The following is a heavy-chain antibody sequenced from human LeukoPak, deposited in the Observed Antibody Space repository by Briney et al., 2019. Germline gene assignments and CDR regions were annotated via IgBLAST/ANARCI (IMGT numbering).Heavy chain of an antibody. CDR2: IYYSGST. J-gene: IGHJ4*02. CDR3: ARAGIAAAGGDY. Sequence: SETLSLTCSVSGGSISSGGYYWSWIRQHPGKGLEWIGYIYYSGSTYYNPSLKSRVTISVDTSKNQFSLKLSSVTAADTAVYYCARAGIAAAGGDYWGQGTLVTVSS. CDR1: GGSISSGGYY. D-gene: IGHD6-13*01. V-gene: IGHV4-31*03.